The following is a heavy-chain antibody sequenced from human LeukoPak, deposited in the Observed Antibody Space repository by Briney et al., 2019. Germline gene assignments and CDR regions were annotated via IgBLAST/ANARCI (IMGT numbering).Heavy chain of an antibody. D-gene: IGHD1-26*01. CDR2: IYYSGST. CDR3: ARHPIGSTPYYYYYGMDV. V-gene: IGHV4-59*08. Sequence: SETLSLTCTASGGSISSYYWSWIRQPPGKGLEWIGYIYYSGSTNYNPSLKSRVTISVDTSKNQFSLKLSSVTAADTAVYYCARHPIGSTPYYYYYGMDVWGQGTTVTVSS. CDR1: GGSISSYY. J-gene: IGHJ6*02.